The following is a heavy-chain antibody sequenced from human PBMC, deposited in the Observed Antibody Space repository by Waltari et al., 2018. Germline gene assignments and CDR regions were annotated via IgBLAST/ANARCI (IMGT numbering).Heavy chain of an antibody. CDR2: IYYSGST. CDR1: GGSISSSSYY. CDR3: ARQGPTGSYYDY. J-gene: IGHJ4*02. Sequence: QLQLQESGPGLVKPSETLSLTCTVSGGSISSSSYYWGWIRQPPGKGLEWIGSIYYSGSTYCIPCLKSRVTISVDTSRSQFSLKLSSVSAADTAVYYCARQGPTGSYYDYWGQGTLVTVSS. D-gene: IGHD1-1*01. V-gene: IGHV4-39*01.